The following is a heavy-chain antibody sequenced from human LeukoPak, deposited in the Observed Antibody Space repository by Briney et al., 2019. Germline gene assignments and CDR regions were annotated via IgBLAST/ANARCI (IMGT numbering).Heavy chain of an antibody. V-gene: IGHV5-51*01. D-gene: IGHD1-1*01. Sequence: PGESLKISCKGSGYSFTSYWIGWVRQMPGKGLEWMGIIYPGDSDTRYSPSFQGQVTISADKSISTAYLQWSSLKASDTAMYYCARHRQTGTPFYYYYMDVWGKGTTVTVSS. CDR3: ARHRQTGTPFYYYYMDV. J-gene: IGHJ6*03. CDR1: GYSFTSYW. CDR2: IYPGDSDT.